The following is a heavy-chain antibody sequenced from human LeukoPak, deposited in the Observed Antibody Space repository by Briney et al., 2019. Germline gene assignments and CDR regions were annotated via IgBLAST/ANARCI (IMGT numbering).Heavy chain of an antibody. V-gene: IGHV3-21*01. CDR2: ISSSSSYI. D-gene: IGHD5-18*01. J-gene: IGHJ5*02. CDR1: GFTFSRYW. Sequence: GGSLRLSCAASGFTFSRYWMNWVRQAPGRGLEWVSSISSSSSYIYYADSVKGRFTISRDNAKNSLYLQMNSLRAEDTAVYHCARDGDRYSYGPNWFDPWGQGTLVTVSS. CDR3: ARDGDRYSYGPNWFDP.